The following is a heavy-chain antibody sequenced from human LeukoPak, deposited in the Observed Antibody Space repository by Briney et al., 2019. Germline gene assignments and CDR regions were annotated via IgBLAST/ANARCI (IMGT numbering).Heavy chain of an antibody. CDR3: ARDYYDSSGYYYSDY. V-gene: IGHV1-18*01. J-gene: IGHJ4*02. CDR2: ISTYNGNT. Sequence: ASVKVSCKASGYTFTSYGISWVRQAPGQGLEWMGWISTYNGNTRHAQMVQGRVTMTTDTSTSTAYMELRSLRSDDTAVYYCARDYYDSSGYYYSDYWGQGTLVTVSS. D-gene: IGHD3-22*01. CDR1: GYTFTSYG.